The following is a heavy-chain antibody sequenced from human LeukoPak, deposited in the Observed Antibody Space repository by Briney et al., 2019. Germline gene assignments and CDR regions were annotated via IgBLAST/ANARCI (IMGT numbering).Heavy chain of an antibody. CDR3: ARDSGYYGYYGGCFDP. Sequence: SETLSPTCTVSAVSISSEYSSWVRHPPGKGLECIGYISYSGSTTFNPPLKTRVTISVDTSKKQFSLKLSSVTAADTPAYSCARDSGYYGYYGGCFDPWGPLVPVTVSS. D-gene: IGHD1-7*01. J-gene: IGHJ5*02. CDR1: AVSISSEY. CDR2: ISYSGST. V-gene: IGHV4-59*12.